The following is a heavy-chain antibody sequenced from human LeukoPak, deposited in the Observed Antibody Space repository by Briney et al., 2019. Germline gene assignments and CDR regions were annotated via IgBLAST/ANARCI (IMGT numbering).Heavy chain of an antibody. Sequence: GGSLRLSCAASGFTFSSYGMHWVRQAPGKGLEWVAVIWFDGSNKYYADSVKGRFTISRDNSKNTLYLQMNSLSAEDMAVYYCARGKEQQLYAFDIWGQGTMVTVPS. J-gene: IGHJ3*02. CDR3: ARGKEQQLYAFDI. CDR1: GFTFSSYG. V-gene: IGHV3-33*01. CDR2: IWFDGSNK. D-gene: IGHD6-13*01.